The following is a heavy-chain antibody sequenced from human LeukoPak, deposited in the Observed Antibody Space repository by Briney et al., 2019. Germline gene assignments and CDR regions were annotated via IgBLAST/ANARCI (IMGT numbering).Heavy chain of an antibody. CDR1: DYTFTIDG. J-gene: IGHJ4*02. CDR3: ARSSSVTIPGYYFDY. CDR2: ISAYNGNT. D-gene: IGHD2-21*01. V-gene: IGHV1-18*01. Sequence: ASVKVSCKASDYTFTIDGINWVRQAPGQGLEWMGWISAYNGNTNYAQKLQGRVTMTTDTSTSTAYMELRSLRSDDTAVYYCARSSSVTIPGYYFDYWGQGTLVTVSS.